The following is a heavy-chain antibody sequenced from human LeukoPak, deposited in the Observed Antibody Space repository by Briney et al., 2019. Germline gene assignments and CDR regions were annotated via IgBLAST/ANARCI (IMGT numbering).Heavy chain of an antibody. CDR1: GGSITNLY. J-gene: IGHJ3*02. CDR2: IYYWWST. Sequence: SETLSLTCTVSGGSITNLYWTWIRQPPGKGLEWIGDIYYWWSTRYNTSLESRVTISVDKSKNQFSLKLSSVTAADTAVYYCARSTGHYYDSMEKCFDIWGQGTKVTV. CDR3: ARSTGHYYDSMEKCFDI. V-gene: IGHV4-59*01. D-gene: IGHD3-22*01.